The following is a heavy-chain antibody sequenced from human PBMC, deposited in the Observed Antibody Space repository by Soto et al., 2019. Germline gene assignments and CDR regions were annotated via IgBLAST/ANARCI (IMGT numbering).Heavy chain of an antibody. Sequence: PGGSLKISCKGSGYSFTSYWIGWVRQMPGKGLPWTAIIYPGDSDTRYSPSFQGQVTLSSDKSISTAYLQWSSLKASDTAMYYCARSYSSGYYYYGMDVWGQGTTVTVSS. D-gene: IGHD6-6*01. CDR3: ARSYSSGYYYYGMDV. V-gene: IGHV5-51*01. CDR2: IYPGDSDT. J-gene: IGHJ6*02. CDR1: GYSFTSYW.